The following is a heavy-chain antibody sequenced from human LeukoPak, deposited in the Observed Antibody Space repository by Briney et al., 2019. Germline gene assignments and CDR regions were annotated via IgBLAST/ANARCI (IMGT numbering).Heavy chain of an antibody. CDR2: ISGSGGST. V-gene: IGHV3-23*01. CDR1: GFTFSTYG. J-gene: IGHJ3*02. Sequence: GGTLRLSCVASGFTFSTYGMSWVRQAPGKGLEWVSAISGSGGSTYYADSVKGRFTISRDNSKNTLYLQMNSLRAEDTAVYYCAKDRWTEVDAFDIWGQGTMVTVSS. CDR3: AKDRWTEVDAFDI. D-gene: IGHD1-1*01.